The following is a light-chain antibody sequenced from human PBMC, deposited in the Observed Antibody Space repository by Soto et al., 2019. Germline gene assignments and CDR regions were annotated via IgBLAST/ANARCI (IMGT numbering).Light chain of an antibody. CDR2: AAS. Sequence: AIRMTQSPSSLSASTGDRVTITCRASQDISSYLAWYQQKPGKAPKFLIYAASTLQSGVPSRCSGSGSGTDFTLTISCLQAEDFATYYCQQYYSYPRTFGQGTKVEIK. CDR1: QDISSY. J-gene: IGKJ1*01. V-gene: IGKV1-8*01. CDR3: QQYYSYPRT.